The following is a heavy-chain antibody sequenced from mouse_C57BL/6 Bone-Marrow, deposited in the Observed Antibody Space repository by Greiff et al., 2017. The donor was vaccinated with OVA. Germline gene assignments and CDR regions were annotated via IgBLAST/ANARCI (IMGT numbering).Heavy chain of an antibody. CDR2: IYPGSGNT. D-gene: IGHD1-1*01. J-gene: IGHJ2*01. Sequence: VKLQQSGPELVKPGASVKISCKASGYSFTSYYIHWVKQRPGQGLEWIGWIYPGSGNTKYNEKFKGKATLTADTSSSTAYMQLSSLTSEDSAVYYCARGAYYYGGFDYWGQGTTLTVSS. V-gene: IGHV1-66*01. CDR3: ARGAYYYGGFDY. CDR1: GYSFTSYY.